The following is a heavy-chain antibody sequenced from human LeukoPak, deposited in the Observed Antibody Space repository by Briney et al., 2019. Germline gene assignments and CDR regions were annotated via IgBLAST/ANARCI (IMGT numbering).Heavy chain of an antibody. D-gene: IGHD2-21*02. CDR1: GGTFSSYA. J-gene: IGHJ4*02. CDR2: INPNSGGP. CDR3: ARDLRRATAILFDY. Sequence: ASVKVSFKASGGTFSSYAISWVRQAPGQGLEWMGWINPNSGGPNYAQKFQGRVTMTRDTSISTVYMELSRLRSDDTAVYYCARDLRRATAILFDYWGQGTLVTVSS. V-gene: IGHV1-2*02.